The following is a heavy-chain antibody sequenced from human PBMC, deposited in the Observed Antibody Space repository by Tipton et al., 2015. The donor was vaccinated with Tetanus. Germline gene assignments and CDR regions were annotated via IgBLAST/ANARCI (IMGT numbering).Heavy chain of an antibody. V-gene: IGHV1-18*01. J-gene: IGHJ4*02. CDR1: GYTFNTFG. Sequence: QSGPEVKKPGASVKVSCKASGYTFNTFGISWVRQAPGQGLEWMGWISVYNGNTNYAQKVQGRVTMTTDTPTSTAYMELRSLRSDDTAVYYCAREVDLAMANFDFWGQGTLVTVSS. CDR3: AREVDLAMANFDF. CDR2: ISVYNGNT. D-gene: IGHD5-18*01.